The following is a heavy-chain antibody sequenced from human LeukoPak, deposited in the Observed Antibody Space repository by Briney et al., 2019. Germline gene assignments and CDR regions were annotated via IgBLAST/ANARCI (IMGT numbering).Heavy chain of an antibody. CDR2: IYYSGST. J-gene: IGHJ4*02. CDR3: ARAGSSSTSSGFDY. Sequence: GSLRLSCAASGFTFSSYAMSRIRQPPGKGLEWIGYIYYSGSTNYNPSLKSRVTISVDTSKNQFSLKLSSVTAADTAVYYCARAGSSSTSSGFDYWGQGTLVTVSS. D-gene: IGHD2-2*01. CDR1: GFTFSSYA. V-gene: IGHV4-59*01.